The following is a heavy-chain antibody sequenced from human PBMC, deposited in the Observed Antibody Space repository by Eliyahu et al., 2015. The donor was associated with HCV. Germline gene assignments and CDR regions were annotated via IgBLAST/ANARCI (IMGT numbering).Heavy chain of an antibody. D-gene: IGHD6-13*01. J-gene: IGHJ4*02. V-gene: IGHV4-59*01. CDR3: ARMIGSWPPQPLDY. CDR1: GASMSLYF. Sequence: QLHESGPGLVKPSETLSLTCAVSGASMSLYFWTWVRQSPGKGLEWIGSISNSGGSEFNPSLKSRVTLTVDSANNQFSLRLKSVTAADTGVYYCARMIGSWPPQPLDYWGRGTLVSVSS. CDR2: ISNSGGS.